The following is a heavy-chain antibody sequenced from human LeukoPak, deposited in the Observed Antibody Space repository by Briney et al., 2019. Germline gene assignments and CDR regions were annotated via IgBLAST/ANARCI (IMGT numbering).Heavy chain of an antibody. CDR1: GFIFRDYA. V-gene: IGHV3-23*01. CDR2: LRGDGET. Sequence: GGSLRLSCVASGFIFRDYAMSWVRQAPAGGLEWVSSLRGDGETFYTDPVKGRFTLSRDHSRNTVYLQLSNLRVEDTVVYYCAKASWVSSADAVLWGQGTLVTVS. CDR3: AKASWVSSADAVL. D-gene: IGHD3-16*01. J-gene: IGHJ4*02.